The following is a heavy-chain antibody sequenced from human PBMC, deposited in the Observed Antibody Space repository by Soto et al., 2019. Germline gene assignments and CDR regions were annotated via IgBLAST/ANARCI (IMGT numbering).Heavy chain of an antibody. Sequence: QVQLVQSGAEVKKPGASVKVSCKASGYTFTSYYMHWVRQAPGRGLEWMGIINPSGGSTSYAQKFQGRVTMTRDTSTSTVYMELSSLRSEDTAVYYCARDTAMALRPGGYFDYWGQGTLVTVSS. CDR3: ARDTAMALRPGGYFDY. J-gene: IGHJ4*02. CDR2: INPSGGST. CDR1: GYTFTSYY. D-gene: IGHD5-18*01. V-gene: IGHV1-46*01.